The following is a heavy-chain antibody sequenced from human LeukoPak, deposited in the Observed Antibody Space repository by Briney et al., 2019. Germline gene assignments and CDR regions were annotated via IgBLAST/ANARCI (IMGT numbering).Heavy chain of an antibody. J-gene: IGHJ4*02. D-gene: IGHD1-26*01. V-gene: IGHV4-39*01. CDR1: GGSISSSSYY. Sequence: PSETLSLTCTVSGGSISSSSYYWGWIRQPPGTGLEWIGSIYYSGSTYYNPSLKSRVTISVDTSKNQFSLKLSSVTAADTAVYYCARHSTGAASPFDYWGQGTLVTVSS. CDR3: ARHSTGAASPFDY. CDR2: IYYSGST.